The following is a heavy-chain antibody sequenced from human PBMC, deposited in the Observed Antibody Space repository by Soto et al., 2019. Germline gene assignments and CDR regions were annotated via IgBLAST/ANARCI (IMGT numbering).Heavy chain of an antibody. CDR3: ARGGGRFWSISHMTYYHYGVDV. CDR2: ISDSGGST. D-gene: IGHD3-3*01. J-gene: IGHJ6*02. CDR1: GFTFSSSA. V-gene: IGHV3-23*01. Sequence: GSLRLSCTASGFTFSSSAMSWVRQPPGKGLEWVSVISDSGGSTTYADSLRGRFTVSRDNSKNTLYLQMSSLRAEDTAIYYCARGGGRFWSISHMTYYHYGVDVWGQGTTVTVSS.